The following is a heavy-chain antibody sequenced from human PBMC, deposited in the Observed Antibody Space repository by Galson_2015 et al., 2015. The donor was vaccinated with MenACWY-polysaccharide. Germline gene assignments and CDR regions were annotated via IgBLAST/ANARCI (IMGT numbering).Heavy chain of an antibody. Sequence: ETLYLTCSVSGGSLTAYYWAWIRQPPGKGLEWIGCIYYSGSTKYSPSLNSRVTISVDTSNNQFSLKLSSVTAADTAVYYCARSPGGYSSGGQIDSWGQGSLVTVSS. CDR1: GGSLTAYY. CDR3: ARSPGGYSSGGQIDS. CDR2: IYYSGST. D-gene: IGHD5-18*01. V-gene: IGHV4-59*01. J-gene: IGHJ4*02.